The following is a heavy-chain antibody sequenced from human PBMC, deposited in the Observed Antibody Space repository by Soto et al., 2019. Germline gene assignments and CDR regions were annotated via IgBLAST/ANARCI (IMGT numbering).Heavy chain of an antibody. CDR1: DGSLSGSY. CDR3: ARVLGKNWFDT. D-gene: IGHD7-27*01. Sequence: SETLSLTCAVSDGSLSGSYWSWIRQSPGEGLEWIGYIYYTGNTYYNPSLKSRVTISIDTSKNQFSLKLTSVTAADTAVYYCARVLGKNWFDTWGHGTLVTVSS. J-gene: IGHJ5*01. V-gene: IGHV4-59*01. CDR2: IYYTGNT.